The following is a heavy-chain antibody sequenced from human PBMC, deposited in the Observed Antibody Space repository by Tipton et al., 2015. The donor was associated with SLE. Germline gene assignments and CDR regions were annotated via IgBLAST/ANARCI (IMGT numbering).Heavy chain of an antibody. CDR3: VRDGDLGPEALDY. D-gene: IGHD1-14*01. Sequence: TLSLTCTVSGGSINSSDYYWSWIRQPPGKGLEWIGYIYYSGSTYYNPSLKSRVTISVDTSKNQFSLHLNSVTPDDTAVYYCVRDGDLGPEALDYWGQGTLVTVSS. V-gene: IGHV4-30-4*01. CDR1: GGSINSSDYY. J-gene: IGHJ4*02. CDR2: IYYSGST.